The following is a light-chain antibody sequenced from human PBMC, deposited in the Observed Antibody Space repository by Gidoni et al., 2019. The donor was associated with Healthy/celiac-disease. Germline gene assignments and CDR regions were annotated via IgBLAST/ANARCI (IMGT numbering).Light chain of an antibody. CDR2: EVS. Sequence: QSALTQPPSASGSPGQSVTISCTGTSSDVGGYNYVSWYQQHPGKAPQLMIYEVSKRPSGVPDRFSGSKSGNTASLTVSGLQAEDEADYYCSSYAGSNNYVFGTGPKVTVL. V-gene: IGLV2-8*01. J-gene: IGLJ1*01. CDR3: SSYAGSNNYV. CDR1: SSDVGGYNY.